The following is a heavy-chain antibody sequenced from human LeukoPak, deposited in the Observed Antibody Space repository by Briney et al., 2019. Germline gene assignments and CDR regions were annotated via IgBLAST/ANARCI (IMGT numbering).Heavy chain of an antibody. V-gene: IGHV4-30-4*01. D-gene: IGHD3-3*01. CDR2: THYSGSS. J-gene: IGHJ5*02. CDR3: AREGRDFWSGSRGWFDP. Sequence: SETLSLTCTVSGASISSDDYYWSWIRQPPGKGLKWIAYTHYSGSSFYNPSLKSRITISVDTSKNQFSLKLSSVTAADTAVYYCAREGRDFWSGSRGWFDPWGQGTLVTVSS. CDR1: GASISSDDYY.